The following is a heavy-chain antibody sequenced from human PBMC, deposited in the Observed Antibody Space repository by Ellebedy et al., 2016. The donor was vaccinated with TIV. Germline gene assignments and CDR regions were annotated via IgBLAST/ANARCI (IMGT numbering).Heavy chain of an antibody. Sequence: GESLKISXAASGFTFSSYSMNWVRQAPGKGLEWVSSISSSSSYIYYADSVKGRFTISRDNAKNSLYLQMNSLRAEDTAVYYCARRTGYSSSWSLPRDAFDIWGQGTMVTVSS. CDR3: ARRTGYSSSWSLPRDAFDI. D-gene: IGHD6-13*01. J-gene: IGHJ3*02. CDR2: ISSSSSYI. CDR1: GFTFSSYS. V-gene: IGHV3-21*01.